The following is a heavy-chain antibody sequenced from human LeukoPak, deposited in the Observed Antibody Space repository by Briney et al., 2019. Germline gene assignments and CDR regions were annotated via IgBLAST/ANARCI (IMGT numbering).Heavy chain of an antibody. CDR1: NGSISSSSYY. D-gene: IGHD3-10*01. CDR2: IYFSGST. V-gene: IGHV4-39*01. CDR3: ARQGGVVWFGELGTQDY. Sequence: SETLSLTCSVSNGSISSSSYYWGWIRQPPGKGLEWIGSIYFSGSTYYNPSLKSRVTISMDTSKNQFSLKLRTVTATDTAVYYYARQGGVVWFGELGTQDYWGQGALVTVSA. J-gene: IGHJ4*02.